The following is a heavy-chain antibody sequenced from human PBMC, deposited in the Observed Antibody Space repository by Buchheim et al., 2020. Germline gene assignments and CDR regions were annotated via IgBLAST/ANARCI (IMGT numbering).Heavy chain of an antibody. CDR1: GFTFSSYA. J-gene: IGHJ4*02. Sequence: EVQLLESGGGLVQPGGSLRLSCAASGFTFSSYAMSWVRQAPGKGLEWVSAISGSGGSTYYADSVKGRFTISRDNSKTTLYLQMNSLRAEDTAVYYCAKDHGATSGYPPYYFDYWGQGTL. CDR2: ISGSGGST. D-gene: IGHD3-3*01. CDR3: AKDHGATSGYPPYYFDY. V-gene: IGHV3-23*01.